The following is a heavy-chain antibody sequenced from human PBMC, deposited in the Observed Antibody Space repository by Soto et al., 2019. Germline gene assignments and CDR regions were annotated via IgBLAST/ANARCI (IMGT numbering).Heavy chain of an antibody. J-gene: IGHJ3*02. Sequence: EVQLVESGGGLVQPGGSLRLSWAAPGSPFGSYSMTWVRQAPGKGREWVSYISSSSSYIYYADSVKGRFTIPRDNAKNSLYLQTNSLRAEDTAVYYCARDSTYYYDSSGPDAFDIWGQGTMVTVSS. CDR2: ISSSSSYI. D-gene: IGHD3-22*01. V-gene: IGHV3-21*05. CDR3: ARDSTYYYDSSGPDAFDI. CDR1: GSPFGSYS.